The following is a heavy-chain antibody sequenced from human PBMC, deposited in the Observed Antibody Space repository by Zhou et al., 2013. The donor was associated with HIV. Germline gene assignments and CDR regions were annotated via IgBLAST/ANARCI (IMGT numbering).Heavy chain of an antibody. CDR3: ARGSSPYYFDY. V-gene: IGHV1-8*02. Sequence: QVQLVQSGAEVKKPGASVKVSCKASGYTFTSYGISWVRQAPGQGLEWMGWMNPNSGNTGYAQKFQGRLTVTRDTSTTTVYMDLSSLRSDDTAVYYCARGSSPYYFDYWGQGTLVTVSS. CDR1: GYTFTSYG. J-gene: IGHJ4*02. CDR2: MNPNSGNT. D-gene: IGHD6-6*01.